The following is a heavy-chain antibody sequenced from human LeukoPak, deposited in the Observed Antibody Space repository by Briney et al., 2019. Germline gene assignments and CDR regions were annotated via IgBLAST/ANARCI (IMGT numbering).Heavy chain of an antibody. CDR1: GFTFSNAW. J-gene: IGHJ4*02. CDR2: IKSKTDGGTT. D-gene: IGHD1-26*01. CDR3: TTDVGPFDY. V-gene: IGHV3-15*01. Sequence: GGSLRLSCAASGFTFSNAWMSWVRQAPGKGLEWGGRIKSKTDGGTTDYAAPVKGRFTISRDDSKNTLYLQMNSLKTEDTAVYYCTTDVGPFDYWGQGTLVTVSS.